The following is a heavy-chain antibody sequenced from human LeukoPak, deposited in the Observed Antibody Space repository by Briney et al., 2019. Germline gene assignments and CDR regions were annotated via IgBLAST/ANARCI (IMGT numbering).Heavy chain of an antibody. D-gene: IGHD6-19*01. CDR2: IYYSGST. V-gene: IGHV4-59*01. CDR3: AREGQWLPGFDY. CDR1: GGSISSYY. Sequence: SETLSLTCTVSGGSISSYYWSWIRQPPGKGLEWIGYIYYSGSTNYSPSLKSRVTISVDTSKNQFSLKLSSVTAADTAVYYCAREGQWLPGFDYWGQGTLVTVSS. J-gene: IGHJ4*02.